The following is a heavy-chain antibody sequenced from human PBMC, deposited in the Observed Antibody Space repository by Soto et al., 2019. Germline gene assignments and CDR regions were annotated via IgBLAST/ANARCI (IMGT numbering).Heavy chain of an antibody. V-gene: IGHV4-59*08. CDR3: ARHSYGSGSTYFDY. CDR1: GGSISSYY. D-gene: IGHD3-10*01. J-gene: IGHJ4*02. Sequence: SETLSLTCTVSGGSISSYYLSWIRQPPGKGLEWIGYIYYSGSTNYNPSLKSRVTISVDTSKNQFSLKLNSMTAADTAVYYCARHSYGSGSTYFDYWGQGTLVTVSS. CDR2: IYYSGST.